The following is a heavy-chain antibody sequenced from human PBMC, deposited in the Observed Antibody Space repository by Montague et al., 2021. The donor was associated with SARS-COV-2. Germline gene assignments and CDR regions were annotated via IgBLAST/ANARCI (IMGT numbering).Heavy chain of an antibody. CDR2: IYFSGST. D-gene: IGHD6-19*01. J-gene: IGHJ4*02. Sequence: SETLSLTCTVSGGSISSYYWSWIRQPPGKGLEWIGYIYFSGSTNYNPSLKSRVTISVDTSKNQFSLKLSSVIAADTAVYYCARFSGYVDYWGQGTLVTVSS. CDR3: ARFSGYVDY. CDR1: GGSISSYY. V-gene: IGHV4-59*01.